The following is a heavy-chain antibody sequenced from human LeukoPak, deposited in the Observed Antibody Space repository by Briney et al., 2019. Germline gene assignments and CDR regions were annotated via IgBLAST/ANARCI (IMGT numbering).Heavy chain of an antibody. CDR2: INHSGST. CDR3: ARDPDDIWGGYSYFDY. CDR1: GGSFSGYY. V-gene: IGHV4-34*01. J-gene: IGHJ4*02. Sequence: KTSETLSLTCAVYGGSFSGYYWSWIRQPPGKGLEWIGEINHSGSTNYNPSLKSRVTISVDTSKNQFSLKLSSVTAADTAVYFCARDPDDIWGGYSYFDYWGQGTLVTVSS. D-gene: IGHD3-3*01.